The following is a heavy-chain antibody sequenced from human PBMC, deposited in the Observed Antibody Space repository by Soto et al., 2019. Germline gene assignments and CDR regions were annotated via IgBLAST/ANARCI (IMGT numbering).Heavy chain of an antibody. J-gene: IGHJ4*02. V-gene: IGHV4-31*03. CDR2: IYYSGST. CDR3: ATYGSGSYKPTNVDY. Sequence: QVQLQESGPGLVKPSQTLSLTCTVSGGSISSGDYYWSWIRQHPGKGLEWIGYIYYSGSTYYNPSLKSRVTIPVDTAKNQCYLKLGSVTAAHTAVYYCATYGSGSYKPTNVDYWGQGTLVTVSS. CDR1: GGSISSGDYY. D-gene: IGHD3-10*01.